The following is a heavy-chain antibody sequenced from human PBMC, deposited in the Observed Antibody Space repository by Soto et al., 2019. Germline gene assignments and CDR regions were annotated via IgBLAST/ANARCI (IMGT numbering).Heavy chain of an antibody. Sequence: QVQLVQSGAEVKKPGSSVKVSCKASGGTFSSYTISWVRQAPGQGLEWMGRIIPILGIANYAQKFQGRVKITADKSTSTAYMELSSLRSEDTAVYYCAREGCSGGSCYYYYYYMDVWGKGTTVTVSS. CDR1: GGTFSSYT. J-gene: IGHJ6*03. D-gene: IGHD2-15*01. CDR2: IIPILGIA. CDR3: AREGCSGGSCYYYYYYMDV. V-gene: IGHV1-69*08.